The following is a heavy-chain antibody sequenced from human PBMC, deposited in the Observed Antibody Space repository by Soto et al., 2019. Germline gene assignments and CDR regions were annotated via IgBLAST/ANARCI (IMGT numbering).Heavy chain of an antibody. Sequence: PGGSLRLSCAASGFTFGSYAMHWVRQAPGKGLEWVAVISYDGSNKYYADSVKGRFTISRDNSKNTLYLQMNSLRAEDTAVYYCAGANIYYYYYGMDVWGQGTTVTVSS. V-gene: IGHV3-30-3*01. CDR3: AGANIYYYYYGMDV. CDR1: GFTFGSYA. CDR2: ISYDGSNK. J-gene: IGHJ6*02. D-gene: IGHD2-8*01.